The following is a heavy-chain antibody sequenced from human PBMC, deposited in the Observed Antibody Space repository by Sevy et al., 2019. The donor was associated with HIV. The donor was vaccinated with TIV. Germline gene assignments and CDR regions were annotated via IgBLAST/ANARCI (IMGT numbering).Heavy chain of an antibody. Sequence: GGSLRLSCVASGFSFRSHTMHWVRQAPGKGPEWVAVTSYDGKKEHYVDSVKGRFTFSRDSSKNTLYLEMNTLRAEDTAVYYCARDFASSVSFKYYYGMDVWGQGTTVTVSS. CDR3: ARDFASSVSFKYYYGMDV. D-gene: IGHD3-22*01. CDR1: GFSFRSHT. CDR2: TSYDGKKE. J-gene: IGHJ6*02. V-gene: IGHV3-30*04.